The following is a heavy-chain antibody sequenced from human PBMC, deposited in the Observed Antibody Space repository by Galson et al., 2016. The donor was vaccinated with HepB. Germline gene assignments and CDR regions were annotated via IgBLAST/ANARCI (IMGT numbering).Heavy chain of an antibody. Sequence: SVKVSCKASGGTFNSYAISWVRQAPGQGLEWMGGILPDFGTANYAQKFQGRLTITADISTNTAYLELSSLRSEDTAVYYCAGYCDSLTACRESRFDYWGQGTLVTVSS. V-gene: IGHV1-69*06. CDR1: GGTFNSYA. CDR2: ILPDFGTA. CDR3: AGYCDSLTACRESRFDY. D-gene: IGHD3-9*01. J-gene: IGHJ4*02.